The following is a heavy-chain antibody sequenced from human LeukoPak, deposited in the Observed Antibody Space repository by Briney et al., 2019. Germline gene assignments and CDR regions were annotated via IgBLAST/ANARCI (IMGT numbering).Heavy chain of an antibody. D-gene: IGHD2-21*01. CDR2: IYYTGST. CDR3: ARVPSVIDAFDI. J-gene: IGHJ3*02. CDR1: GGSLSSGGYY. V-gene: IGHV4-31*03. Sequence: PSETLSLTCTVSGGSLSSGGYYWSWIRQHPGKGLEWIAYIYYTGSTYYNPSLKSRLTISVDTSKNHFSLRLSSMTAADTAVYYCARVPSVIDAFDIWGQGTMVTVSS.